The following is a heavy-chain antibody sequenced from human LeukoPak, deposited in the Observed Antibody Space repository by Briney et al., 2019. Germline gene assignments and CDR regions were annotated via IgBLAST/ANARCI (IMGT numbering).Heavy chain of an antibody. CDR3: ARDVGHYASGTSYFDY. V-gene: IGHV3-33*01. J-gene: IGHJ4*02. CDR2: IWYDGSKK. Sequence: GGSLRLSCAASGFTFSSYGMFWVRQAPGKGLEWVAIIWYDGSKKYYADSVKGRFTISRDGSKNTLYLQMSSLRVEDTAVYYCARDVGHYASGTSYFDYWGRGTQVTVSS. D-gene: IGHD3-10*01. CDR1: GFTFSSYG.